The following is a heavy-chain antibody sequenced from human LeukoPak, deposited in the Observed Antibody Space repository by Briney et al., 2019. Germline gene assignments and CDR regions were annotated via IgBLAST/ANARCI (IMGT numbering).Heavy chain of an antibody. CDR2: IYSGGLT. D-gene: IGHD3-10*01. J-gene: IGHJ5*02. CDR1: GFTVSSNY. Sequence: GGSLRLSCAASGFTVSSNYMTWVRQAPGKGLEWVSAIYSGGLTYYADSVKGRFIISRDNSKNTLFLQMNSLRAEDTAVYYCARGYYYGSGRFDPWGQGTLVTVSS. CDR3: ARGYYYGSGRFDP. V-gene: IGHV3-53*01.